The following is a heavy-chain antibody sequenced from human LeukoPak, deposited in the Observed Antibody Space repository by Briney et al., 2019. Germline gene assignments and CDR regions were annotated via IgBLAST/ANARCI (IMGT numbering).Heavy chain of an antibody. CDR1: GFTFSTYS. V-gene: IGHV3-48*01. CDR2: ISYSSSPI. Sequence: GGSLRLSCAASGFTFSTYSMKWVRQAPGKGLECVSYISYSSSPIYYADSVKGRFTISRDNSKNTLFLQMNSLRGEDTAVYYCAILPPHYYYDTSGYSDSWGQGTLVTVSS. J-gene: IGHJ4*02. CDR3: AILPPHYYYDTSGYSDS. D-gene: IGHD3-22*01.